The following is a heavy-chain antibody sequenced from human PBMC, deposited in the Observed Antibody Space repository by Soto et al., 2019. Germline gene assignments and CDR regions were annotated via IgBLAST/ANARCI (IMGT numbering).Heavy chain of an antibody. CDR3: ARGVPGYYAVDV. CDR1: GFTFSSYW. CDR2: LNSGGTTA. J-gene: IGHJ6*02. V-gene: IGHV3-74*01. Sequence: GSLRLSCAASGFTFSSYWTHWVRQAPGKGLMWISRLNSGGTTANYAVSVSGRFTISRDNAKNTLYLQLNSLSDEDTAVYYCARGVPGYYAVDVWGQGTTVTVSS.